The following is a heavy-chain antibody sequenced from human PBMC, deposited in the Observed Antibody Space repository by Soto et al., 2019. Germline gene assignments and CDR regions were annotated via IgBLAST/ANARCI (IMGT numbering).Heavy chain of an antibody. CDR3: ARGHRVVNQGGGKFYYYLYGMDV. J-gene: IGHJ6*02. D-gene: IGHD2-21*01. CDR2: INHSGTT. Sequence: SETLSLTCAVFGGSFSDYFWSWVRQPPGKGLEWIGEINHSGTTKYKPSLKSRVSISLDTSKNQFSLRLSSVTAADTAVYFCARGHRVVNQGGGKFYYYLYGMDVWGQGTTVTVSS. CDR1: GGSFSDYF. V-gene: IGHV4-34*01.